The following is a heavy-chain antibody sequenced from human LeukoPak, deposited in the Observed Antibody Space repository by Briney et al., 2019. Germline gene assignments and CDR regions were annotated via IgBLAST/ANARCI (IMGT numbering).Heavy chain of an antibody. J-gene: IGHJ5*02. D-gene: IGHD1-26*01. CDR3: AREEMGASVLTDH. V-gene: IGHV3-74*03. Sequence: GGSLRLFCAASGFSFSTYWMHWVRQGPGKGLVWVSRIHRDGSSTMYADSVKGRFTISRDNAKNTLYLQMNSLRAEDTAVYYCAREEMGASVLTDHWGQGTLVTVSS. CDR2: IHRDGSST. CDR1: GFSFSTYW.